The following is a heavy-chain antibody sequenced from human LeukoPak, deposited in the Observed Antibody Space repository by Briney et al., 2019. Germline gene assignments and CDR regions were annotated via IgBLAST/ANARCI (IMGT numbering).Heavy chain of an antibody. CDR2: VSLTGGT. J-gene: IGHJ4*02. D-gene: IGHD3-22*01. Sequence: SETLSLTCTVSGGSISSPSYSWSWIRQSAGKGLEWIGYVSLTGGTLDNPSLTSRVTMSLDRSRSQFSLRLSSVTAPDTHVYYGARGAQFYYDTSGYFDSWGQGILVTVSS. CDR1: GGSISSPSYS. CDR3: ARGAQFYYDTSGYFDS. V-gene: IGHV4-30-2*06.